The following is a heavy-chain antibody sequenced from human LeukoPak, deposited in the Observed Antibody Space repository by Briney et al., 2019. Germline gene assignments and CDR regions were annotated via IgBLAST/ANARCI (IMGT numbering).Heavy chain of an antibody. Sequence: SETLSLTCAVYGGSFSGYYWSWIRQPPGXGLEWIGEINHSGSTNYNPSLKSRVTISVDTSKNQFSLKLSSVTAADTAVYYCARGGYCSSTSCSRSWFDPWGQGTLVTVSS. D-gene: IGHD2-2*01. CDR2: INHSGST. CDR1: GGSFSGYY. CDR3: ARGGYCSSTSCSRSWFDP. V-gene: IGHV4-34*01. J-gene: IGHJ5*02.